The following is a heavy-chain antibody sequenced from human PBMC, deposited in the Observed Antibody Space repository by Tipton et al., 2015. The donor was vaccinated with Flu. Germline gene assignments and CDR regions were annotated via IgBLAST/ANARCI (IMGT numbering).Heavy chain of an antibody. J-gene: IGHJ5*02. D-gene: IGHD4-11*01. CDR1: GDSMRSDYF. V-gene: IGHV4-38-2*02. Sequence: TLSLTCTVSGDSMRSDYFWAWIRQAPGKGLEWIGNIHYSGSPHCNPSLKSRVTITVDTSKNQFSLRLTSMTAADTALYYCARRDYSTYVSDPKNRFDPWGQGTLVTVSS. CDR3: ARRDYSTYVSDPKNRFDP. CDR2: IHYSGSP.